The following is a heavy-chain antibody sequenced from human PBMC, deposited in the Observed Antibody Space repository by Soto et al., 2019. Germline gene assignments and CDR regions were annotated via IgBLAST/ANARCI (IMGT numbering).Heavy chain of an antibody. CDR2: IYYSGTT. V-gene: IGHV4-30-4*01. CDR3: VRDRSNSPDYFDY. D-gene: IGHD6-6*01. Sequence: TLSLTCTVSGGSIRSDDYYWSWVRQPPGKGLEWIGYIYYSGTTNYNPSLQSRVTISIDTSKNQFSLRLSSVNAADTAVYYCVRDRSNSPDYFDYWGQGTLVTVSS. J-gene: IGHJ4*02. CDR1: GGSIRSDDYY.